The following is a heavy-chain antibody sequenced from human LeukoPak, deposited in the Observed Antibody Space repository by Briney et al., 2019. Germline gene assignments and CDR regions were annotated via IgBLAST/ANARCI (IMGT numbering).Heavy chain of an antibody. CDR2: VHSSGST. Sequence: SETLSLTCTVSGGSISSFFWSWIRQPPGKGLERIGYVHSSGSTKYNPSLKSRLIISVDMSKNQFSLKLRSVSVADTAVYYCARLAPGNYDILTGDPKVVFDYWGQGALVIVSS. J-gene: IGHJ4*02. CDR1: GGSISSFF. D-gene: IGHD3-9*01. V-gene: IGHV4-59*01. CDR3: ARLAPGNYDILTGDPKVVFDY.